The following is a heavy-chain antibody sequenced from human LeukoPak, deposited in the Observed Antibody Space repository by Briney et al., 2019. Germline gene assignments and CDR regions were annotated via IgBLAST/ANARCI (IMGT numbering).Heavy chain of an antibody. CDR2: IIPIFGTA. CDR3: ARQVSQPTQAYYYYYMDV. CDR1: GGTFSSYA. J-gene: IGHJ6*03. D-gene: IGHD2-2*01. Sequence: SVKVSCKASGGTFSSYAISWVRQAPGQGLEWMGRIIPIFGTANYAQKFQGRVTITTDESTSTAYMELSSLRSEDTAVYYCARQVSQPTQAYYYYYMDVWGKGTTVTVSS. V-gene: IGHV1-69*05.